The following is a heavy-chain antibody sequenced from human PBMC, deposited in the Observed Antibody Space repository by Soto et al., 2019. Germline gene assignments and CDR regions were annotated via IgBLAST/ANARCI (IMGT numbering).Heavy chain of an antibody. D-gene: IGHD6-13*01. CDR2: IYSGGGT. Sequence: QVRLQESGPGLVKPWETLSLTCSVSGASFSSYYWSWIRQPAGKGLEWIGRIYSGGGTNYNPSLKSRVTMSVDTSRKRFSLRLNSVTAADTAVYYCARGAAAGVDYGVDFWGQGTTVTVSS. CDR1: GASFSSYY. CDR3: ARGAAAGVDYGVDF. V-gene: IGHV4-4*07. J-gene: IGHJ6*02.